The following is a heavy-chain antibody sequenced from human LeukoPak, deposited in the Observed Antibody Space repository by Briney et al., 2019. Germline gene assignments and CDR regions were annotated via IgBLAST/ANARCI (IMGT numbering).Heavy chain of an antibody. D-gene: IGHD3-16*02. CDR1: GFTFSSYS. Sequence: GGSLRLSCAASGFTFSSYSMNWVRQAPGKGLEWVSAISSSSSYIYYADSVKGRFTISRDNSKNTLYLQMNSLRAEDTAVYYCAKGKGGYQLDYWGQGTLVTVSS. CDR2: ISSSSSYI. V-gene: IGHV3-21*04. J-gene: IGHJ4*02. CDR3: AKGKGGYQLDY.